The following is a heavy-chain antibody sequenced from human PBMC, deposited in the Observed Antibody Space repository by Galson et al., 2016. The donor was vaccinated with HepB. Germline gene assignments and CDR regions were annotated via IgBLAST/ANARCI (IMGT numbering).Heavy chain of an antibody. Sequence: SLRLSCAASGFTFSNYYMSWIRQSPGKRLEWVSYISNSGRYTKYADSVKGRFTIPRDTAKNSLYLQMNSLRAEDTAVYYCASSNKLRYYYGSEHWYFDLWGRGTLVAVSS. D-gene: IGHD3-10*01. J-gene: IGHJ2*01. CDR1: GFTFSNYY. CDR2: ISNSGRYT. V-gene: IGHV3-11*03. CDR3: ASSNKLRYYYGSEHWYFDL.